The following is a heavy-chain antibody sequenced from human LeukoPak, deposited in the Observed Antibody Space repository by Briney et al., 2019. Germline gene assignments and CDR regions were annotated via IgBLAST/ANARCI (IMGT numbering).Heavy chain of an antibody. J-gene: IGHJ4*02. CDR2: ISYEGSTS. CDR1: GFTFSSYG. CDR3: AKGGNSVFDY. V-gene: IGHV3-30*18. D-gene: IGHD4-23*01. Sequence: GGSLRLSCAASGFTFSSYGMQWVRQAPGKGLEWVAVISYEGSTSYYADSVKGRFTISRDNSKNTLYLQMNGLRAEDTAVYYCAKGGNSVFDYWGQGTLVTVSS.